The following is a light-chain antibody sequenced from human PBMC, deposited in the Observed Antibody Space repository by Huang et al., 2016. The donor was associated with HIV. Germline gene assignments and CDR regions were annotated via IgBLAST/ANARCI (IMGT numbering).Light chain of an antibody. CDR1: QNINNY. Sequence: DIVLTQSPATLSLSPGQRATLSCRASQNINNYLVWYQQKPGQAPRLLIHDSFNRATGIPARFSGSGSGTDFTLTINTLEPEDFAVYYCQQRGAWPLTFGGGTKVEIK. J-gene: IGKJ4*01. CDR2: DSF. CDR3: QQRGAWPLT. V-gene: IGKV3-11*01.